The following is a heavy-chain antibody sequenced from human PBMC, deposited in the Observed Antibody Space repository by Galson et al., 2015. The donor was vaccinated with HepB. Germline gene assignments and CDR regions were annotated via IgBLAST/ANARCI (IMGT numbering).Heavy chain of an antibody. D-gene: IGHD2-2*01. CDR3: AREGCSSTSCLSNWFDP. V-gene: IGHV1-2*02. CDR2: INPNSGGT. Sequence: SVKVSCKASGYTFTGYYMHWVRQAPGQGLEWMGWINPNSGGTNYAQKFQGRVTMTRDTSISTAYMELSRLRSDDTAVYYCAREGCSSTSCLSNWFDPWGQGTLVTVSS. CDR1: GYTFTGYY. J-gene: IGHJ5*02.